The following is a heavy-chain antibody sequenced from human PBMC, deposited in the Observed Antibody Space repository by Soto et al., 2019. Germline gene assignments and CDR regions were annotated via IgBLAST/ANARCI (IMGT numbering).Heavy chain of an antibody. Sequence: PGESLRLSCAASGFTFSSYSMNWVRQAPGKGLEWVSYISSSSSTIYYADSVKGRFTISRDNAKNSLYLQMNSLRAEDTAVYYCARDYYDSSGYSADFDYWGQGT. CDR2: ISSSSSTI. CDR3: ARDYYDSSGYSADFDY. J-gene: IGHJ4*02. V-gene: IGHV3-48*01. D-gene: IGHD3-22*01. CDR1: GFTFSSYS.